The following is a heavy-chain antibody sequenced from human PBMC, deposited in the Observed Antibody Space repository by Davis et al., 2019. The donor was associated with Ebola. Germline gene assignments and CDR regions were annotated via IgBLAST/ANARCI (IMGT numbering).Heavy chain of an antibody. Sequence: GGSLCLSCAASGFTFSSYSMNWVRQAPGKGLEWVSSISSSSSYIYYADSVKGRFTISRDNAKNSLYLQMNSLRAEDTAGYYCARESLWGSGSSRTDSGWGQGTLVTVSS. D-gene: IGHD3-10*01. CDR1: GFTFSSYS. CDR3: ARESLWGSGSSRTDSG. J-gene: IGHJ4*02. V-gene: IGHV3-21*01. CDR2: ISSSSSYI.